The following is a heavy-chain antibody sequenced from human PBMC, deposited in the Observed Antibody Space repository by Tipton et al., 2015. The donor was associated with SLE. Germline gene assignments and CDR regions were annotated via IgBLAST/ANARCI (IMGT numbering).Heavy chain of an antibody. CDR1: GGSISSYY. Sequence: TLSLTCTVSGGSISSYYWSWIRQPPGKGLEWIGYIYYSGSTNYNPSLKSRVTISVDTSKNQFPLKLSSVTAADTAVYYCARVERAARGFDYWGQGTLVTVSS. V-gene: IGHV4-59*01. D-gene: IGHD6-13*01. J-gene: IGHJ4*02. CDR2: IYYSGST. CDR3: ARVERAARGFDY.